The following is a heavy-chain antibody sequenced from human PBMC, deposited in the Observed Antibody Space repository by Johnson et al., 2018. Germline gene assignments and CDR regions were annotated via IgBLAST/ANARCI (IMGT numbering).Heavy chain of an antibody. V-gene: IGHV3-15*01. D-gene: IGHD3-22*01. CDR2: IKSKTDGGTT. CDR3: TTDYYDSSGYKTGDKGVDAFDI. J-gene: IGHJ3*02. CDR1: GFTFSNAW. Sequence: EVQLVESGGGLVKPGGSLRLSCAASGFTFSNAWMSWVRRAPGKGLEWVGRIKSKTDGGTTDYAAPVNGRFTITIDDSKNTLYLQMNSLKTEDKAVYYCTTDYYDSSGYKTGDKGVDAFDIWCQGTMVTVSS.